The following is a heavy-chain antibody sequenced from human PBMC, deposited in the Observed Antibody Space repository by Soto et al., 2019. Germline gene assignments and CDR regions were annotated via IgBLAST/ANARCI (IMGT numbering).Heavy chain of an antibody. CDR3: TTSDVVAATRLSFDY. D-gene: IGHD2-15*01. CDR1: GFTFSNAW. V-gene: IGHV3-15*01. J-gene: IGHJ4*02. Sequence: GGSLRLSCAASGFTFSNAWMSWVRQAPGKGLEWVGRIKSKTDGGTTDYAAPVKGRFTISRDDSKNTLYLQMNSLKTEDTAVYYCTTSDVVAATRLSFDYWGQGTLVTVSS. CDR2: IKSKTDGGTT.